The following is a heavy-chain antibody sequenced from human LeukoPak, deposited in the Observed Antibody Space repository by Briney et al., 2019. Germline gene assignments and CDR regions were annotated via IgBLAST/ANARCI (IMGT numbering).Heavy chain of an antibody. D-gene: IGHD2-21*01. CDR2: IIPVFGTA. V-gene: IGHV1-69*13. J-gene: IGHJ6*03. Sequence: SVKVSCKASGGTFSSYAINWVRQAPGQGLEWMGGIIPVFGTANYAQNFQGRVTIAADESTSTAYMELSSLRSEDTAVYYCARGHRIGYYYYMDVWGKGTTVTVSS. CDR1: GGTFSSYA. CDR3: ARGHRIGYYYYMDV.